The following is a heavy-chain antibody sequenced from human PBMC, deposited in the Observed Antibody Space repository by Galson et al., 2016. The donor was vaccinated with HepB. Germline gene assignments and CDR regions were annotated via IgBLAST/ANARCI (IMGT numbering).Heavy chain of an antibody. J-gene: IGHJ4*02. Sequence: SVKVSCKASGGALSSCMITWVRQAPGQGLKWMGGIIPNMNTATYAQKFQARVIMTTDTSTSTAYMELRNLRSDDTAVYYCARDAGSSGYYEGELTADYWGQGTLVTVSS. CDR2: IIPNMNTA. V-gene: IGHV1-69*16. D-gene: IGHD3-22*01. CDR3: ARDAGSSGYYEGELTADY. CDR1: GGALSSCM.